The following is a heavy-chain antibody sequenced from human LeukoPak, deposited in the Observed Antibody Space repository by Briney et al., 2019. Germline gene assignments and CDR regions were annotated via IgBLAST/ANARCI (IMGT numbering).Heavy chain of an antibody. CDR3: ATYSSSSRNYYYYYYMDV. J-gene: IGHJ6*03. CDR2: IYSGGST. V-gene: IGHV3-53*01. D-gene: IGHD6-6*01. Sequence: PGGSLRLSCAASGFTVSSNYMRWVRQAPGKGLEWVSVIYSGGSTYYADSVKGRFTISRDNSKNTLYLQMNSLRAEDTAVYYCATYSSSSRNYYYYYYMDVWGQGTTVTVSS. CDR1: GFTVSSNY.